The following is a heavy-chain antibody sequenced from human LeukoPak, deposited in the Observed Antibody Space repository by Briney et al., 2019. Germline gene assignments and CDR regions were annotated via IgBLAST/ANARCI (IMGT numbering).Heavy chain of an antibody. CDR2: ISGSGGST. Sequence: GGSLRLSCAASGFTFSSYAMSWVRQAPGKGLEWVSAISGSGGSTYYADSVKGRFTISRDNSKNTLYLQMNSLRAEDTAVYYCAKVLNLIVVAHGMDVWGQGTTVTVSS. V-gene: IGHV3-23*01. CDR1: GFTFSSYA. CDR3: AKVLNLIVVAHGMDV. D-gene: IGHD3-22*01. J-gene: IGHJ6*02.